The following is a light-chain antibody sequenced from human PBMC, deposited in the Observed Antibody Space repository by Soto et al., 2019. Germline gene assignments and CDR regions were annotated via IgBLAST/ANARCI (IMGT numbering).Light chain of an antibody. J-gene: IGKJ1*01. CDR3: QQYNSYPWT. CDR2: KAS. CDR1: QGITSG. Sequence: DIQMTQSPSTLSASVGDRVTITCRASQGITSGLAWYQQKPGKAPKLLIYKASSLESGVPSRFSGSGSGTEFTLTISSLQPDDFATYYCQQYNSYPWTFGQGTKVEIK. V-gene: IGKV1-5*03.